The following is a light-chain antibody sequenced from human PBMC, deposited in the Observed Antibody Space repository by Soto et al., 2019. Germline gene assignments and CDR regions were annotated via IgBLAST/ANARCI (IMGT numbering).Light chain of an antibody. J-gene: IGKJ1*01. Sequence: DLQMAQAPSPPAASAGDRVSITCRASQSISSWLAWYQQKPGKAPKLLIYKASSLESGVPSRFSGSGSGTEFTLTISSLQPDDFATYYCQQYNSYSGTFGQGTKVDIK. CDR1: QSISSW. CDR2: KAS. V-gene: IGKV1-5*03. CDR3: QQYNSYSGT.